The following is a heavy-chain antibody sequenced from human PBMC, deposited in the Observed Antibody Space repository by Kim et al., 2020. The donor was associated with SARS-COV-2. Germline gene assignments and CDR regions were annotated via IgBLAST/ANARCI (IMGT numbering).Heavy chain of an antibody. CDR2: INHSGST. V-gene: IGHV4-34*01. D-gene: IGHD6-13*01. CDR3: ARGSGSSWYGGWFDP. CDR1: GGSFSGYY. J-gene: IGHJ5*02. Sequence: SETLSLTCAVYGGSFSGYYWSWIRQPPGKGLEWIGEINHSGSTNYNPSLKSRVTISVDTSKNQFSLKLSSVTAADTAVYYCARGSGSSWYGGWFDPWGQGTLVTVSS.